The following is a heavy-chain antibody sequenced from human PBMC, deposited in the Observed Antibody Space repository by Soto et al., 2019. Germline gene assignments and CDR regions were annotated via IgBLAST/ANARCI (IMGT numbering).Heavy chain of an antibody. CDR2: INPDGSEK. CDR1: GFSFNNYW. V-gene: IGHV3-7*01. CDR3: GKGNGWLFNY. J-gene: IGHJ4*02. Sequence: PGGSLRLSCADSGFSFNNYWMDWVRQAPGKGLEWVANINPDGSEKHYVDSVKGRFTISRDNAQNSFYLQLSSLRAEDTAVYYCGKGNGWLFNYWGRGTLVTVSS. D-gene: IGHD6-19*01.